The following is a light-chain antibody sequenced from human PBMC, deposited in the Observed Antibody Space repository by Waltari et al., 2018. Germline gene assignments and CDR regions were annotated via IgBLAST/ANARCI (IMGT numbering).Light chain of an antibody. V-gene: IGKV3-20*01. CDR2: GAS. CDR3: QQYDSSSPTT. CDR1: QSVSSSF. J-gene: IGKJ5*01. Sequence: EIVLTQSPGTLSLSPGERATLSCRASQSVSSSFLAWYQQKPGQAPRLLIYGASSSPGIPDRFSGSGSGTDFTLTISRLEAEDFAVYYCQQYDSSSPTTFGQGTRLEIK.